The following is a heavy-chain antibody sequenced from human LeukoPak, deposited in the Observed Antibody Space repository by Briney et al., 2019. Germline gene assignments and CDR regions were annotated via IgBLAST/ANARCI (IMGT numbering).Heavy chain of an antibody. J-gene: IGHJ5*02. V-gene: IGHV4-34*01. D-gene: IGHD2-8*02. CDR1: GLSFSGYY. Sequence: SETLSLTCAVYGLSFSGYYWSWIRQPPGKGLEWVGEINHSGSTNYNPSLKSRVTISVDTSKNQFSLKLSSVTAADTAVYYCATYSTARNESSNWFDPWGQGTLVTVSS. CDR2: INHSGST. CDR3: ATYSTARNESSNWFDP.